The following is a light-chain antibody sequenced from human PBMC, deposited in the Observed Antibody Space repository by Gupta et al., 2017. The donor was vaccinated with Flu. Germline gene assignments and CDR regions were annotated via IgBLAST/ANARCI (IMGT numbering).Light chain of an antibody. Sequence: SVMTQSPLSLPVTPGEPASISCRSSQSLPFSNGYNYMDWYLQKPGQSPQLLIYLGSNRASGVPDRFSGSGSGTDFTLKISRVEAEDVGVYYCMQALQTPFTFGQGTKLEIK. J-gene: IGKJ2*01. CDR2: LGS. CDR1: QSLPFSNGYNY. CDR3: MQALQTPFT. V-gene: IGKV2-28*01.